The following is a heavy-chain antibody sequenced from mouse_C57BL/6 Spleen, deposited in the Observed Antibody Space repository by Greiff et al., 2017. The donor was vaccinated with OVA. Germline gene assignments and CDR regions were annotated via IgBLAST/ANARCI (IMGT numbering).Heavy chain of an antibody. J-gene: IGHJ2*01. V-gene: IGHV14-3*01. CDR2: IDPANGNT. CDR3: ARGYDYDGGVYFDY. D-gene: IGHD2-4*01. CDR1: GFNIKNTY. Sequence: VQLKESVAELVRPGASVKLSCTASGFNIKNTYMHWVKQRPEQGLEWIGRIDPANGNTKYAPKFQGKATITADTSSNTAYLQLSSLTSEDTAIYYCARGYDYDGGVYFDYWGQGTTLTVSS.